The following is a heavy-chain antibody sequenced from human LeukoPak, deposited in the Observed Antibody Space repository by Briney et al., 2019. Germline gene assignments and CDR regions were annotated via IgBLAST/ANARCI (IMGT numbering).Heavy chain of an antibody. J-gene: IGHJ4*02. CDR3: ARMAAAGYFDY. CDR2: ISYSSSNI. D-gene: IGHD6-13*01. Sequence: PGGSLRLSCAASGFTFSNYNMNWVRQAPGKGLEWVSYISYSSSNIYYADSVKGRFTISRDNAKNSLYLQMYSLRAEDTAVYYCARMAAAGYFDYWGQGTLVTVSS. V-gene: IGHV3-48*01. CDR1: GFTFSNYN.